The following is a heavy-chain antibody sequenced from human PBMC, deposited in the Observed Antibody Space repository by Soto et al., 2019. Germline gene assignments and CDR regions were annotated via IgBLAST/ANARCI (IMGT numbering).Heavy chain of an antibody. CDR3: AREADAFDI. CDR1: GFTFSSYA. CDR2: ISYDGSNK. V-gene: IGHV3-30-3*01. J-gene: IGHJ3*02. Sequence: QVQLVESGGGVVQPGRSLRLSCAASGFTFSSYAMHWVRQAPGKWLEWVAVISYDGSNKYYADSVKGRFTISRDNSKNTLYLQMNSLRAEDTAVYYCAREADAFDIWGQGTMVTVSS.